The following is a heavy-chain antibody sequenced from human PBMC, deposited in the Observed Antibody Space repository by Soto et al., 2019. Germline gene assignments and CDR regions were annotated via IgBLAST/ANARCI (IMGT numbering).Heavy chain of an antibody. V-gene: IGHV4-4*02. CDR2: KHHSGST. CDR3: ASSSGGWRLDV. Sequence: QVQLQESGPGLVKPSETLSLTCGVSGDSINNGFWWTWVRQPPGKGLEWIGEKHHSGSTNYNLSLKSRVSISIDKSNNQFSLNLSSVTAADPAVYFCASSSGGWRLDVWGQGTTVTVSS. CDR1: GDSINNGFW. D-gene: IGHD2-15*01. J-gene: IGHJ6*02.